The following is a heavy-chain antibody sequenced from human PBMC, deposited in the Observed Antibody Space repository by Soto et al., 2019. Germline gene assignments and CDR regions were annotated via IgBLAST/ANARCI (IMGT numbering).Heavy chain of an antibody. CDR2: IWYDGSNK. CDR3: AREGSSSAFPY. Sequence: QVQLVESGGGVVQPGRSLRLSCAASGFTFSSYGMHWVRQAPGKGLEWVAVIWYDGSNKYYADSVKGRFTISRDNSKNTLYLQMNSLRAEDTAVYYCAREGSSSAFPYWGHGTLVTVSS. D-gene: IGHD6-13*01. V-gene: IGHV3-33*01. CDR1: GFTFSSYG. J-gene: IGHJ4*01.